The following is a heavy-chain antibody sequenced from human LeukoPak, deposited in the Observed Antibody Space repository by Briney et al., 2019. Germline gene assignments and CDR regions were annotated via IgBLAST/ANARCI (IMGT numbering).Heavy chain of an antibody. D-gene: IGHD6-25*01. Sequence: SETLSLTCTVSGDSISSGGYYWSWIRQRPGEGLEWMGYTYYSGTTYFNPSLKSRLNISVDTSKNQFSLNLSSVTAADTAVYYCARSSIAAAGSAEYFQHWGQGTLVSVSS. V-gene: IGHV4-31*03. CDR2: TYYSGTT. CDR3: ARSSIAAAGSAEYFQH. CDR1: GDSISSGGYY. J-gene: IGHJ1*01.